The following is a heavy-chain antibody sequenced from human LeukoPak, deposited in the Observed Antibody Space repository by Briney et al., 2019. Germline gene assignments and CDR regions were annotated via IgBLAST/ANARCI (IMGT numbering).Heavy chain of an antibody. CDR1: GFTFRYYA. Sequence: GRSLRLSCAASGFTFRYYAMHWVRQAPGKGLEWVAVISNDGTIDYYTDSVKGRFIISRDDSKNRMSLQMNSLRVDDTALYYCARGPDPVVRGPRRAFDLWGQGTRVTVSS. CDR3: ARGPDPVVRGPRRAFDL. D-gene: IGHD3-10*01. V-gene: IGHV3-30-3*01. J-gene: IGHJ3*01. CDR2: ISNDGTID.